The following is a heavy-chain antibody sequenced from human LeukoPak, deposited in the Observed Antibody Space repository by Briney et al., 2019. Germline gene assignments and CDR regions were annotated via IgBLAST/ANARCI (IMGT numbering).Heavy chain of an antibody. CDR2: IIPIFGTA. Sequence: ASVKVSCKASGGTFSSYAISWVRQAPGQGLEWMGGIIPIFGTANYAQKFQGRVTITTDESTSTAYMELSSLRSEDTAVYYCARTPTISKFYYYYYMDVWGKGTTVTVSS. D-gene: IGHD3-3*01. J-gene: IGHJ6*03. V-gene: IGHV1-69*05. CDR3: ARTPTISKFYYYYYMDV. CDR1: GGTFSSYA.